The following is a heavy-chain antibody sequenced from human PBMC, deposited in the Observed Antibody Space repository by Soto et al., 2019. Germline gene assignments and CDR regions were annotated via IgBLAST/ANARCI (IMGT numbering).Heavy chain of an antibody. D-gene: IGHD3-16*01. V-gene: IGHV3-23*01. CDR3: APKAVAWGWLY. CDR2: INANSADT. CDR1: GFTFSSYA. J-gene: IGHJ4*02. Sequence: EVQLLESGRGLVQPGGSLRLSCAAPGFTFSSYALSWVRQAPGKGLEWVSSINANSADTFYADSVKGRFTISRDNSNSTLCLQMNSQRGEDTAVYYCAPKAVAWGWLYWGQGSLVTVSS.